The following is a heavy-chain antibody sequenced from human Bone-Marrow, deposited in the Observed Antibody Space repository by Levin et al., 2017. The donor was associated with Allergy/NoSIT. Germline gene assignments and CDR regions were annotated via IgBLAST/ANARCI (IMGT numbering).Heavy chain of an antibody. V-gene: IGHV4-31*02. CDR3: GRDLGLTY. J-gene: IGHJ4*02. CDR2: INYRGGT. CDR1: GVSISSYY. D-gene: IGHD1-26*01. Sequence: ASETLSLTCSVSGVSISSYYWSWIRQHPGKGLEWIGYINYRGGTYYNPSLKSRVAMSVDTSKNQFSLNVTSVTAADTAVYYCGRDLGLTYWGQGTQVTVSS.